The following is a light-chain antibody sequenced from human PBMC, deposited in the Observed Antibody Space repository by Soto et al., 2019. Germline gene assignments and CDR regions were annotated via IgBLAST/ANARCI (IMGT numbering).Light chain of an antibody. CDR3: QSYDSSLSGFWV. J-gene: IGLJ3*02. CDR1: SSNIGASYD. CDR2: ANS. V-gene: IGLV1-40*01. Sequence: QAVVTQPPSVSGAPGQRVTISCTGSSSNIGASYDVHWYQQLPGTAPKLLMYANSNRPSGVPDRFSGSNSGTSASRAITGLQAEYEADYYCQSYDSSLSGFWVFGGGTKLTVL.